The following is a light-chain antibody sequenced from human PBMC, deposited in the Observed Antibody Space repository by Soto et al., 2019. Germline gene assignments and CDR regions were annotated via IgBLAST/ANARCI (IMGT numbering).Light chain of an antibody. CDR2: KAS. J-gene: IGKJ1*01. Sequence: DIQMTQSPSTLSGPVGDRVTITCRASQTISSWLAWYQQKPGKAPKLLIYKASTLKSGVPSRFSGSGSGTDFTLTISRLEPEDFAVYYCQQYHNSPRTFGQGTKV. V-gene: IGKV1-5*03. CDR3: QQYHNSPRT. CDR1: QTISSW.